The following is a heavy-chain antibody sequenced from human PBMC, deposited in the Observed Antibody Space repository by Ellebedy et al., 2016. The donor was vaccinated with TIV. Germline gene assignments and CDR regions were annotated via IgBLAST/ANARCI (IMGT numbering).Heavy chain of an antibody. CDR1: GFTFSSYG. CDR2: IWYDGSNK. Sequence: GESLKISCAASGFTFSSYGMHWVRQAPGKGLEWVAVIWYDGSNKYYVDSVTGRFTISRDNSKNTVYLQMNSLRAEDTAVYYCARNYYYGSGTYYDQINYYYGLDVWGQGTTVTVSS. V-gene: IGHV3-33*01. D-gene: IGHD3-10*01. CDR3: ARNYYYGSGTYYDQINYYYGLDV. J-gene: IGHJ6*02.